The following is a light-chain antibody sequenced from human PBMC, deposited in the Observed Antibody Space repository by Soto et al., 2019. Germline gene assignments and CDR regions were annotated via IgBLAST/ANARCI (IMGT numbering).Light chain of an antibody. CDR2: GAS. CDR1: QSVSSSY. J-gene: IGKJ2*01. Sequence: EIVLTQSPGTLSSSPGERATLSCRASQSVSSSYLAWYQQKPGQAPRLLIYGASGRATGIPDRFSGSGSGTDFTLTISRLEPEDFAVYYCQQYGSSPRYTFGQGTKLEIK. V-gene: IGKV3-20*01. CDR3: QQYGSSPRYT.